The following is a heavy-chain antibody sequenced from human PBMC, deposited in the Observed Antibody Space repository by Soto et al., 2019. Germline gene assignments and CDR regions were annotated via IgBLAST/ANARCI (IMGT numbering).Heavy chain of an antibody. V-gene: IGHV4-34*12. J-gene: IGHJ6*02. CDR3: ARAPRELLAEGPLFLYYYYGLDV. Sequence: QVHLQQWGAGLLKPSGTLSLTCAVAGGSFSDAFWSLVRQSPGRGLEWIGEVFHTGNTNYNPSLKSRVTLSVDTAKNQFSLRLTSVTAADSAVYYCARAPRELLAEGPLFLYYYYGLDVWGQGTTVTVSS. CDR1: GGSFSDAF. CDR2: VFHTGNT. D-gene: IGHD1-7*01.